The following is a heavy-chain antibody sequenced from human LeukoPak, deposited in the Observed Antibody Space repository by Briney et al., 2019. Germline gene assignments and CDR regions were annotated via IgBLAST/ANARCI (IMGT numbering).Heavy chain of an antibody. Sequence: ASVKVSCKASGYTFTNYYISWVRQAPGQGLEWMGWISAYNGNKNYAHSLQGRVTLTTDTSTSTAYMELRSLRSDDTAVYYGARGGIGSSSPWSYWGQGTLVTVSS. J-gene: IGHJ4*02. CDR3: ARGGIGSSSPWSY. CDR1: GYTFTNYY. V-gene: IGHV1-18*01. CDR2: ISAYNGNK. D-gene: IGHD2-2*01.